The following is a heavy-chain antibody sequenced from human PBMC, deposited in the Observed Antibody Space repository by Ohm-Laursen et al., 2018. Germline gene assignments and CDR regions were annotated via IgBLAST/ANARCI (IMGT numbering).Heavy chain of an antibody. CDR1: GFTFSSYW. V-gene: IGHV3-7*01. D-gene: IGHD4-17*01. Sequence: SLSLSCAASGFTFSSYWMSWVRQAPGQGLEWVANIKQDGSEKYYVDSVKGRFTISRDNAKNSLYLQMNSLRAEDTAVYYCARVPGDLTYYFDYWGQGTLVTVSS. CDR2: IKQDGSEK. J-gene: IGHJ4*02. CDR3: ARVPGDLTYYFDY.